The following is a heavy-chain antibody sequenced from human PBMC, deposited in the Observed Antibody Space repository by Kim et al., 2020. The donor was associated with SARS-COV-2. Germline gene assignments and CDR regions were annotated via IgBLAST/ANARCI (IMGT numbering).Heavy chain of an antibody. CDR3: ARVRTDPYYYYGMDV. D-gene: IGHD4-17*01. V-gene: IGHV1-18*01. CDR2: ISAYNGNT. CDR1: GYTFTSYG. Sequence: ASVKVSCKASGYTFTSYGISWVRQAPGQGLEWMGWISAYNGNTNYAQKLQGRVTMTTDTSTSTAYMELRSLRSDDTAVYYCARVRTDPYYYYGMDVWGQGTTVTVSS. J-gene: IGHJ6*02.